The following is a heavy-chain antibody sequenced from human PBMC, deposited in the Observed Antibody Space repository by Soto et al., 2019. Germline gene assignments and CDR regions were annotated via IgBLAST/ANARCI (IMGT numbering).Heavy chain of an antibody. CDR3: ARVEVSTIFGVVNPNFYYYYGMDV. J-gene: IGHJ6*02. Sequence: ASVKVSCKASGGTFSSYAISWVRQAPGQGLEWMGGIIPIFGTANYAQKFQARVTITADKSTSTAYMALSSLRAEDTAVYYCARVEVSTIFGVVNPNFYYYYGMDVWGQGTTVTVSS. CDR1: GGTFSSYA. V-gene: IGHV1-69*06. D-gene: IGHD3-3*01. CDR2: IIPIFGTA.